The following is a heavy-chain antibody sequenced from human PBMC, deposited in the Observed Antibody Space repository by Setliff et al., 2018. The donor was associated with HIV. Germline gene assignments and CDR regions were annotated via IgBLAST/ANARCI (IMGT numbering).Heavy chain of an antibody. J-gene: IGHJ4*02. D-gene: IGHD7-27*01. Sequence: PSETLSLTCTVSGASISTYYWSWIRQTPRKGLEWIGYIYSSGMTSGSTNYSPSLKPRLTISLAASGNQFSLNLTSVTAADTATYYCARGNWGSIGRVDYWGQGILVTVSS. CDR1: GASISTYY. CDR3: ARGNWGSIGRVDY. V-gene: IGHV4-59*01. CDR2: IYSSGMTSGST.